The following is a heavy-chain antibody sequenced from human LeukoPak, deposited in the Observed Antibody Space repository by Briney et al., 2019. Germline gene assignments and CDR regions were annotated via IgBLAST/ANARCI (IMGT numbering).Heavy chain of an antibody. V-gene: IGHV3-11*04. CDR1: GFTFSNYY. CDR2: ISNTGDTI. J-gene: IGHJ2*01. Sequence: PGGSLRLSCVVSGFTFSNYYMGWIRQAPGKGLDWVSYISNTGDTIKYADSVQGRFTISRDNAQNSLYLQINSLGVDDTAVYYCARARGLGPGGHFDLWGRGTRATVSS. CDR3: ARARGLGPGGHFDL. D-gene: IGHD3/OR15-3a*01.